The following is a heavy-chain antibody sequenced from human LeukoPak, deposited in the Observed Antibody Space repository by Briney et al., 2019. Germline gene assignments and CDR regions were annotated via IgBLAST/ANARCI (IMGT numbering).Heavy chain of an antibody. D-gene: IGHD2-15*01. CDR2: INTDSSSI. Sequence: GRSLRLSCAASGFNFNIYEINWVRQPPGKGLEWISHINTDSSSIHYADSMKGRFTISRDNAKNSLYLQMNNLRGEDTAIYYCVRDATLIPGTVYFDYWGQGALVTVSS. CDR3: VRDATLIPGTVYFDY. J-gene: IGHJ4*02. V-gene: IGHV3-48*03. CDR1: GFNFNIYE.